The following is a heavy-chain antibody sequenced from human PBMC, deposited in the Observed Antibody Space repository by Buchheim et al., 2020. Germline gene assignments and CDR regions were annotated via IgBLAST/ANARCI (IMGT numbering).Heavy chain of an antibody. V-gene: IGHV3-30*18. CDR1: GFTFSSYG. D-gene: IGHD6-19*01. CDR3: AKDGQWLALGGFDY. Sequence: QVQLVKSGGGVVQPGRSLRLSCAASGFTFSSYGMHWVRQAPGKGLEWVAVISYDGSNKYYADSVKGRFTISRDNSKNTPYLQMNSLRAEDTAVYYCAKDGQWLALGGFDYWGQGTL. J-gene: IGHJ4*02. CDR2: ISYDGSNK.